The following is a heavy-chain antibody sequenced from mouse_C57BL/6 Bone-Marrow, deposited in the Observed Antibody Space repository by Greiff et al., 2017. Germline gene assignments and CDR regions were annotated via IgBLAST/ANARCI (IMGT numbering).Heavy chain of an antibody. V-gene: IGHV5-4*01. CDR3: ARERVRERFAY. CDR1: GFTFSSYA. Sequence: EVKLVESGGGLVKPGGSLKLSCAASGFTFSSYAMSWVRQTPEKRLEWVATISDGGSYTYYPDNVKGRFTISRDNAKNNLYLQMSHLKSEDTAMYYCARERVRERFAYWGQGTLVTVSA. J-gene: IGHJ3*01. D-gene: IGHD3-2*02. CDR2: ISDGGSYT.